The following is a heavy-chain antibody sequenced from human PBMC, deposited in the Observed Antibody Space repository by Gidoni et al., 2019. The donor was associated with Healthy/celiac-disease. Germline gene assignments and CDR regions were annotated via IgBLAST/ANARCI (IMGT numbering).Heavy chain of an antibody. J-gene: IGHJ4*02. D-gene: IGHD2-15*01. Sequence: EVQLVESGGGLVQPGGSLRLSCAASGFTFRSYEMNWVRQAPGKGLEWVSYISSSGSTIYYADSVKGRFTISRDNAKNSLYLQMNSLRAEDTAVYYCARGGCSGGSCHGRGDFDYWGQGTLVTVSS. CDR3: ARGGCSGGSCHGRGDFDY. CDR1: GFTFRSYE. V-gene: IGHV3-48*03. CDR2: ISSSGSTI.